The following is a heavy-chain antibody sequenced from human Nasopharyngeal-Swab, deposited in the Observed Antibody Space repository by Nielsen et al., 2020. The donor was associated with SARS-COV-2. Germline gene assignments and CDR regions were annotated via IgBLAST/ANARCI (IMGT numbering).Heavy chain of an antibody. Sequence: WIRQPPGKGLEWVSSISSTSTDIYYADSVKGRFTISRDNAKNSLYLQMNSLRAEDTAVYYCAKDSLNILTGSGWFDPWGQGTQVTVSS. CDR2: ISSTSTDI. J-gene: IGHJ5*02. D-gene: IGHD3-9*01. CDR3: AKDSLNILTGSGWFDP. V-gene: IGHV3-21*04.